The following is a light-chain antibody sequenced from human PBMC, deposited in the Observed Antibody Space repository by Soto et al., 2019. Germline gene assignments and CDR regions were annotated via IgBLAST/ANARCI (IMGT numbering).Light chain of an antibody. CDR3: QSYESSRAV. CDR2: EDN. V-gene: IGLV6-57*02. J-gene: IGLJ7*01. CDR1: SGSIASNY. Sequence: NFMLTQPHSVSESPGKTVTISCTGSSGSIASNYVQWYQQRPGSAPTTVIYEDNQRPSGVPDRFSGSIDSSSNSASLTISGLKTEDEADYYCQSYESSRAVFGGGTQLTVL.